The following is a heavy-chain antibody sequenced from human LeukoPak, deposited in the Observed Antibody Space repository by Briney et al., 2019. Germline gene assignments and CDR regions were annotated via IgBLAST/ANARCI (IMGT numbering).Heavy chain of an antibody. CDR3: ARDRDPLDIVATIILGY. V-gene: IGHV3-7*01. J-gene: IGHJ4*02. CDR1: GFTLSSYW. D-gene: IGHD5-12*01. CDR2: IKEDGGEK. Sequence: GGSLRLSCAASGFTLSSYWMSWVRQAPGKGLEWVANIKEDGGEKYYVDSVKGRFTISRDNAKNSLYLQMNSLRAEDTAVYYCARDRDPLDIVATIILGYWGQGTLVTVSS.